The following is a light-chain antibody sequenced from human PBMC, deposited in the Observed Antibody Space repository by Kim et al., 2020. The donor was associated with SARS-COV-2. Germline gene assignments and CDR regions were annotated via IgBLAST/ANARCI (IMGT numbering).Light chain of an antibody. CDR1: QGINSY. J-gene: IGKJ4*01. CDR3: HQLNTYPLT. CDR2: AAS. V-gene: IGKV1-9*01. Sequence: ASVGDRVTITCRASQGINSYLAWYQQKSGKAPKLLMYAASTLQSGVPLRFSGSGSGTEFTLTINSLQSEDFATYYCHQLNTYPLTFGGGTKVDIK.